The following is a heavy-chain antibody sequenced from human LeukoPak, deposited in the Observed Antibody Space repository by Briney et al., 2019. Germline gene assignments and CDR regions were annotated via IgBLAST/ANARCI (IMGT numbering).Heavy chain of an antibody. V-gene: IGHV4-34*01. Sequence: PSETLSLTCAVYGGSFSGYYWSWIRQPPGKGLEWIGEINHSGSTNYNPSLKSRVTISVDTSKNQFSLKLSSVTAADTAVYYCARISSWYVKGIDYWGQGTLVTVSS. CDR2: INHSGST. J-gene: IGHJ4*02. CDR1: GGSFSGYY. D-gene: IGHD6-13*01. CDR3: ARISSWYVKGIDY.